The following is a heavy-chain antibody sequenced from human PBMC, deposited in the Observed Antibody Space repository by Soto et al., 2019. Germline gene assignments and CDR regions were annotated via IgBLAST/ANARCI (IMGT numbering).Heavy chain of an antibody. CDR3: AKEIRE. V-gene: IGHV4-31*03. J-gene: IGHJ4*02. Sequence: QVQLQESGPGLVKPSQTLSLTCTVSGGSISNGGYYWTWIRQHPGKGLEWIGYIYFGGRSLYNPSHKSRISMSVDASKNQFSLTMSSLTAADTAVYYCAKEIREWGQGTLVTVSS. CDR1: GGSISNGGYY. CDR2: IYFGGRS. D-gene: IGHD3-10*01.